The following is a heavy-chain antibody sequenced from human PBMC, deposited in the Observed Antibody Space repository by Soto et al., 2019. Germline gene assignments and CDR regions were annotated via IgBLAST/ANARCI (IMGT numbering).Heavy chain of an antibody. CDR1: GYTLTELS. J-gene: IGHJ3*02. CDR3: EIGTGTALEDAFDI. V-gene: IGHV1-24*01. D-gene: IGHD1-1*01. CDR2: FDPEDGET. Sequence: GASVKVSCKVSGYTLTELSMHWVRQAPGKGLEWMGGFDPEDGETIYAQKFQGRVTMTEDTSTDTAYMELSSLRSEDTAVYYCEIGTGTALEDAFDIWGQGTMVTVSS.